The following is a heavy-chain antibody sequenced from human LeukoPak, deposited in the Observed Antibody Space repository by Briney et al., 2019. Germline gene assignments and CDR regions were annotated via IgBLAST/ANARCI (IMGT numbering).Heavy chain of an antibody. V-gene: IGHV4-4*02. CDR2: IYYTGNT. D-gene: IGHD6-13*01. CDR3: ARVGSSSRLGVGP. J-gene: IGHJ5*02. CDR1: GGSISSTNW. Sequence: SETLSLTCAVSGGSISSTNWWSWVRQPPGKGLEWIGEIYYTGNTNYNPSLKSRITISVDKSKNQFSLNLNSVTAADTAVYYCARVGSSSRLGVGPWGRGILVTVSS.